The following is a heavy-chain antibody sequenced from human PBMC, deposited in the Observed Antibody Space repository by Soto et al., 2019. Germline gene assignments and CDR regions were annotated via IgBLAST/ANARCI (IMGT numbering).Heavy chain of an antibody. D-gene: IGHD3-16*02. Sequence: QVQLQESGPGLVKPSETLSLTCTVSGGSISSYYWSWIRQPPGKGLEWIGYIYYSGSTNYNPSLKSRVTISVDTSKNRFSLKLSSVTAADTAVYYCARDDGYLLLAFDIWGQGTMVTVSS. CDR2: IYYSGST. CDR3: ARDDGYLLLAFDI. J-gene: IGHJ3*02. V-gene: IGHV4-59*01. CDR1: GGSISSYY.